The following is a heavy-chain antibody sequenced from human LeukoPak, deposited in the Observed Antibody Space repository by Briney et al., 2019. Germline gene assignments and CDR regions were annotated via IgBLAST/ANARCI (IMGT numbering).Heavy chain of an antibody. CDR2: ISGSDGST. CDR3: AKDISTWPEYFDF. CDR1: GFTFSSYA. V-gene: IGHV3-23*01. J-gene: IGHJ4*02. Sequence: GGSLRLSCAASGFTFSSYAMNWVRQAPGKGLEWVSGISGSDGSTYYADSVKGRFTISRDNSKNTLYLQMNSLRAEDTAVYYCAKDISTWPEYFDFWGQGTLVTVSS.